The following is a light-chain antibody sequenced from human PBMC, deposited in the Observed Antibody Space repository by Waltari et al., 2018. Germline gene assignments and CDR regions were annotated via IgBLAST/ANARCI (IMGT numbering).Light chain of an antibody. CDR3: QQYDSWPLT. J-gene: IGKJ4*01. Sequence: ETLMTHSQATLPASQGDRVTPSCRASPSVGTELVGYHRKHGQPPRLLIYGVSTRATGIPARFSGSGSGTEFNLTISGLQSEDFEVYYCQQYDSWPLTFGGGTKVEIK. V-gene: IGKV3-15*01. CDR1: PSVGTE. CDR2: GVS.